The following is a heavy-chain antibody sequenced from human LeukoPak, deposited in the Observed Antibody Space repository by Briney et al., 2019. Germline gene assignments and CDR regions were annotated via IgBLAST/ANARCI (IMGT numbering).Heavy chain of an antibody. CDR1: GGSISSYY. D-gene: IGHD1-26*01. CDR2: IYYSGST. J-gene: IGHJ4*02. CDR3: ASGSYYSSVDY. Sequence: PSETLSLTCTVSGGSISSYYWSWIRQPPGKGLEWIGYIYYSGSTNYNPSLKSRVTISVDTSKNQFSLKLSSVTAADTAVYYCASGSYYSSVDYWGQGTLVTVSS. V-gene: IGHV4-59*01.